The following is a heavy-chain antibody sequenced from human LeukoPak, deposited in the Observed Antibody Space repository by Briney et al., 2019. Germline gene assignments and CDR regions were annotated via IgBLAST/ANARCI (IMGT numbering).Heavy chain of an antibody. CDR2: ISGSGGST. Sequence: PGGSLRLSCAASGFTFSSYAMSWVRQAPGKGLEWVSAISGSGGSTSYAQKFQGRVTMTRDTSTSTVYMELSSLRSEDTAVYYCARTPTYYYGSGSYSWFDPWGQGTLVTVSS. V-gene: IGHV3-23*01. CDR1: GFTFSSYA. CDR3: ARTPTYYYGSGSYSWFDP. D-gene: IGHD3-10*01. J-gene: IGHJ5*02.